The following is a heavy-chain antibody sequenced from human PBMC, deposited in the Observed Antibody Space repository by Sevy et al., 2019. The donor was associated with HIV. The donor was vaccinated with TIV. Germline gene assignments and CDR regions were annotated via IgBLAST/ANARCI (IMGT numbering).Heavy chain of an antibody. V-gene: IGHV1-69*13. CDR2: IIPIFGTA. CDR3: ARGGKGYCSSTSCSHFDY. CDR1: GGTFSSYA. Sequence: ASVKVSCKASGGTFSSYAISWVRQAPGQGLEWMGGIIPIFGTANYAQKFQGRVTITADESTSTAYMELSSRRSEDTALYYCARGGKGYCSSTSCSHFDYWGQGTLVTVSS. J-gene: IGHJ4*02. D-gene: IGHD2-2*01.